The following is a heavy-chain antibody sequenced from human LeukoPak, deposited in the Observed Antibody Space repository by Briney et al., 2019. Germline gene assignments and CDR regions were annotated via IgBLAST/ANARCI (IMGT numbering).Heavy chain of an antibody. CDR3: ARGLGSYPEIPLDY. D-gene: IGHD3-16*02. CDR1: GYTFTSYG. CDR2: ISAYSDNT. Sequence: ASVKVSCKASGYTFTSYGISWMRQAPGQGLEWMGWISAYSDNTNYAQNLQGRVTMTTDTSTSTAYMELRSLRSDDTAVYYCARGLGSYPEIPLDYWGQGTLVTVSS. J-gene: IGHJ4*02. V-gene: IGHV1-18*01.